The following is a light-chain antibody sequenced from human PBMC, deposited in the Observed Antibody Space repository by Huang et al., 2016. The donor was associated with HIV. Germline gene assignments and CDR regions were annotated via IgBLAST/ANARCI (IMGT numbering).Light chain of an antibody. CDR1: QRVGSY. Sequence: EIILTQSPATLSLSPGERATLSCRASQRVGSYLAGYQQKPGQAPRLLIYDAPHRSTGIPARLSGGGSGTDFTLTIRGLEPDDVAVYFCQQRSNRTPTTFGKGTKVE. J-gene: IGKJ1*01. CDR2: DAP. V-gene: IGKV3-11*01. CDR3: QQRSNRTPTT.